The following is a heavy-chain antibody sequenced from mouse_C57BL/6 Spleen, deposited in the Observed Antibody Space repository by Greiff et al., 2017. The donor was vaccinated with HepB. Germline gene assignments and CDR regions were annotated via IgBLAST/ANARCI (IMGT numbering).Heavy chain of an antibody. J-gene: IGHJ4*01. CDR2: INPNNGGT. CDR3: ARGGWPYAMDY. V-gene: IGHV1-26*01. D-gene: IGHD2-3*01. CDR1: GYTFTDYY. Sequence: EVQLQQSGPELVKPGASVKISCKASGYTFTDYYMNWVKQSHGKSLEWIGDINPNNGGTSYNQKFKGKATLTVDKSSSTAYMELRSLTSEDSAVYYCARGGWPYAMDYWGQGTSVTVSS.